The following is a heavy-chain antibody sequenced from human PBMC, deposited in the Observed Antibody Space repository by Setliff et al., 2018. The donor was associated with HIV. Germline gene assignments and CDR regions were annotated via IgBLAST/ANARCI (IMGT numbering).Heavy chain of an antibody. CDR2: IYPDESDT. V-gene: IGHV5-51*01. D-gene: IGHD3-3*01. CDR3: ARRVKIFWVVSTPLDGMDV. Sequence: GESPTISCQGSGYTFATFWIGWVRQMPGKGLEWMGIIYPDESDTRYSPSFQGQVTISADKSISTAYLQWSRLKASDTAKYYCARRVKIFWVVSTPLDGMDVWCQGTTVTVSS. CDR1: GYTFATFW. J-gene: IGHJ6*02.